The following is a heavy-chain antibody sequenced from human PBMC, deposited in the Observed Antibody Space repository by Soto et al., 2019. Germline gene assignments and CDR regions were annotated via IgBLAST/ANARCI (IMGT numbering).Heavy chain of an antibody. V-gene: IGHV3-74*01. D-gene: IGHD1-1*01. Sequence: RWSLRLSCAASGFTCGNYWMHWVRQAPGKGLVWVSRISDYGRINYADSVKDRFIISRDDARSELYLQLNDLRVEDTATYYCARGGLEPFDHWGQGALVTVSS. CDR1: GFTCGNYW. CDR2: ISDYGRI. J-gene: IGHJ4*02. CDR3: ARGGLEPFDH.